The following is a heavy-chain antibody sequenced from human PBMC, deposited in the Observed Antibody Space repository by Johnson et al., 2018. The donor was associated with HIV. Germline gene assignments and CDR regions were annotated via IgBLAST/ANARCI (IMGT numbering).Heavy chain of an antibody. CDR2: ISSSGGTT. V-gene: IGHV3-11*04. D-gene: IGHD1-26*01. Sequence: QVQLLESGGGLVKPGGSLRLSCAASGFNFNDNYMAWIRQAPGKGLEWISYISSSGGTTHNADSVKGRFTISRNNAKNSLYLQMNSLRAEDTAVYFCATVGRKERVHAFDIWGQGTMVTVSS. CDR3: ATVGRKERVHAFDI. CDR1: GFNFNDNY. J-gene: IGHJ3*02.